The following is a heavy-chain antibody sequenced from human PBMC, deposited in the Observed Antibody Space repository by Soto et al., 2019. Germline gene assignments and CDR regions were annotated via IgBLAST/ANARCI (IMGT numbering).Heavy chain of an antibody. CDR2: IYYSGNT. CDR1: GGSITSGDYY. D-gene: IGHD1-26*01. CDR3: AGDLCGIWEAFDC. J-gene: IGHJ4*02. V-gene: IGHV4-30-4*01. Sequence: QVQLQESGPGLGEPSQTLSLTCTVSGGSITSGDYYWNWVRQPPGKRLEYIGYIYYSGNTYYNPSLEGPVTISIDTSKNDFSLKLTSVTAAGTAVYYCAGDLCGIWEAFDCRRQGALVTVSS.